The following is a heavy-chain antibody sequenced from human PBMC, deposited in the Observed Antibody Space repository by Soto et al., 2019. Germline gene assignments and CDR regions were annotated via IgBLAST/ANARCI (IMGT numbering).Heavy chain of an antibody. CDR3: ARRLSGPKEEYNAYYFYGLDV. CDR1: GYSFTTHW. V-gene: IGHV5-10-1*01. D-gene: IGHD1-1*01. Sequence: PGESLKISCQGSGYSFTTHWITCVRQTPGKGLEWMGRIDPSNSYLNYSPSFQGHVTISVDRSISTAYLQWSRLEASDNAISYCARRLSGPKEEYNAYYFYGLDVWGQGTKVTVSS. J-gene: IGHJ6*02. CDR2: IDPSNSYL.